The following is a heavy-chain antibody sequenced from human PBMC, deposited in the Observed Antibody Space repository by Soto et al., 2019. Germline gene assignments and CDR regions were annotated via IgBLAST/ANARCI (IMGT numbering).Heavy chain of an antibody. Sequence: GGSLRLSCSASGFTFSSYAMHWVRQAPGKGLEYVSAISSNGGSTYYADSVKGRFTISRDNSKNTLYLQMSSLRAEDTAVYYCVKGGGSPDYYYYGMDVWGQGTTVTVSS. CDR1: GFTFSSYA. CDR3: VKGGGSPDYYYYGMDV. CDR2: ISSNGGST. D-gene: IGHD2-15*01. J-gene: IGHJ6*02. V-gene: IGHV3-64D*08.